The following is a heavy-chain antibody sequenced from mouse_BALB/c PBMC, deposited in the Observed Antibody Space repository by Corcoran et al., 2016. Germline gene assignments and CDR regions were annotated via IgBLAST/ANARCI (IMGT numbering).Heavy chain of an antibody. CDR2: IFPGSGNT. CDR3: ARGITLDY. Sequence: QVQLQQSGPELVKPGASVKISCKASGYSFTSYYIHWVKQRPGQGLERIGWIFPGSGNTKYNEKFKGKATLTADTSSSTAYMQLSSLTSEDSAVYFCARGITLDYWGQGTTLTVSS. CDR1: GYSFTSYY. D-gene: IGHD2-4*01. V-gene: IGHV1-66*01. J-gene: IGHJ2*01.